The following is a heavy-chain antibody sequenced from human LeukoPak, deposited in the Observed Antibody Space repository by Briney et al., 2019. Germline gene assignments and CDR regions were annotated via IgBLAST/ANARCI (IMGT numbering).Heavy chain of an antibody. Sequence: GASVKVSCKASGGIFSNYVFSWARQAPGQGLEWMGWMNPNSGNTGYAQKFQGRVTITRNTSISTAYMELSSLRSEDTAVYYCARATYSDFWSGPNDPWGQGTLVTVSS. D-gene: IGHD3-3*01. CDR2: MNPNSGNT. CDR1: GGIFSNYV. V-gene: IGHV1-8*01. J-gene: IGHJ5*02. CDR3: ARATYSDFWSGPNDP.